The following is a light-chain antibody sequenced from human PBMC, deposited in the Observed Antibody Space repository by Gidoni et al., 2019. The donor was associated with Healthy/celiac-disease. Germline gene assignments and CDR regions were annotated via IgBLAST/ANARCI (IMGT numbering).Light chain of an antibody. V-gene: IGLV3-1*01. J-gene: IGLJ1*01. CDR1: KLGDKY. CDR3: QAWDSSTAV. Sequence: SYELTQPLSVSGSPGQTASIACSGDKLGDKYACWYQQKPGQSPVLVIYQDNKRPSGIPERFSGSNSGNTATLTISGTQGMDEADYYCQAWDSSTAVFGTGTKVTVL. CDR2: QDN.